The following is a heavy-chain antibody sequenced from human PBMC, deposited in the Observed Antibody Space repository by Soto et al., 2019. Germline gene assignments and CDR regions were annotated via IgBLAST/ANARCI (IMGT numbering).Heavy chain of an antibody. V-gene: IGHV3-21*01. CDR2: VSSSGSYK. D-gene: IGHD3-10*01. CDR3: ASPRGLDDAFDF. Sequence: PRLSCAVSGFTFSSQTMNWVRQAPGKGLEWVSSVSSSGSYKYYADPVKGRFTISRDNAKNSLYLQMNSLRAEDTAVYFCASPRGLDDAFDFWGQGTMVTVSS. CDR1: GFTFSSQT. J-gene: IGHJ3*01.